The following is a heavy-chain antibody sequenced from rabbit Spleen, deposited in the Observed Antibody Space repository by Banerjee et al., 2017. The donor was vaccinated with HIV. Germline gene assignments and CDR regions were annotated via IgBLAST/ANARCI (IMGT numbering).Heavy chain of an antibody. CDR1: GFDFSSYG. V-gene: IGHV1S47*01. J-gene: IGHJ6*01. Sequence: QEQLVESGGGLVQPGGSLKLSCKASGFDFSSYGVSWVRQAPGKGLEWIGYIDPVFGSTVYASWVNGRFTISSHNAQNTLYLQLNSLTAADTATYFCVRDANGGWDLWGPGTLVTVS. D-gene: IGHD2-1*01. CDR2: IDPVFGST. CDR3: VRDANGGWDL.